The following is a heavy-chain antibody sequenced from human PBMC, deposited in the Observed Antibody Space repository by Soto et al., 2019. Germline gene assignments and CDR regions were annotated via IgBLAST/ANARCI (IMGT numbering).Heavy chain of an antibody. CDR2: IYYSGST. V-gene: IGHV4-31*03. CDR1: GGSISSGGYY. D-gene: IGHD1-1*01. J-gene: IGHJ4*02. CDR3: ARLIKHDPFEY. Sequence: SETLSLTCTVSGGSISSGGYYWSWIRQHPGKGLEWIGYIYYSGSTYYNPSLKSRVTISVDTSKNQFSLKLSSVTAADTAVYYCARLIKHDPFEYWGQGTLVTVSS.